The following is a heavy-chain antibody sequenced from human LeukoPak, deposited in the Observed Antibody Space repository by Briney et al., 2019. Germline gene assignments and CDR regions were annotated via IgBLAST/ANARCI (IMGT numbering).Heavy chain of an antibody. CDR1: GGTFSSYA. D-gene: IGHD6-6*01. CDR3: ARDSRVSLDV. V-gene: IGHV1-69*05. J-gene: IGHJ6*04. CDR2: IIPIFGTA. Sequence: SVKVSCKASGGTFSSYAISWVRQAPGQGLEWMGGIIPIFGTANYAQKFQGRVTVTTDESTSTAYMDLSRLTSDDTAVYYCARDSRVSLDVWGKGTTVTVSS.